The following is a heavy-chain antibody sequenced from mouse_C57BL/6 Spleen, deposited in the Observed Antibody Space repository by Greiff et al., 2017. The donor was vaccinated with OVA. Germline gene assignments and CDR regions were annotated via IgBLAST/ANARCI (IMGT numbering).Heavy chain of an antibody. CDR3: ARQATVVATSSYYFDY. CDR2: ISNGGGST. Sequence: EVKVEESGGGLVQPGGSLKLSCAASGFTFSDYYMYWVRQTPEKRLEWVAYISNGGGSTYYPDTVKGRFTISRDNAKNTLYLQMSRLKSEDTAMYYCARQATVVATSSYYFDYWGQGTTLTVSS. CDR1: GFTFSDYY. J-gene: IGHJ2*01. D-gene: IGHD1-1*01. V-gene: IGHV5-12*01.